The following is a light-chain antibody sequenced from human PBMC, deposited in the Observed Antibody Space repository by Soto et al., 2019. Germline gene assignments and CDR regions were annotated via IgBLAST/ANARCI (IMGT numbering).Light chain of an antibody. CDR3: QSYDSSLSGWV. CDR2: GNS. CDR1: SSNIGAGYD. Sequence: QLVLTQPPSVSGAPGQRVTISCTGSSSNIGAGYDVHWYQQLPGTAPKLLIYGNSNRPSRVPDRFSGSKSGTSASLAITGLQAEDEADYYCQSYDSSLSGWVFGGGTKLTVL. J-gene: IGLJ3*02. V-gene: IGLV1-40*01.